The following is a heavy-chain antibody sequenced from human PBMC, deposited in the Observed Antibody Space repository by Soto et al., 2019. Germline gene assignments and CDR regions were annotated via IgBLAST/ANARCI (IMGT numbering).Heavy chain of an antibody. CDR3: ARHYYDSSGRPFNY. CDR1: GASISSSTYY. Sequence: PSETLSLTCTVSGASISSSTYYWDWIRQPPGKGLEWIGSLYYSGSTYYNPSLKSRVAISVDTSKNQFSLKLTSVTAADMAMYYCARHYYDSSGRPFNYWGQGTLVTVS. J-gene: IGHJ4*02. D-gene: IGHD3-22*01. V-gene: IGHV4-39*01. CDR2: LYYSGST.